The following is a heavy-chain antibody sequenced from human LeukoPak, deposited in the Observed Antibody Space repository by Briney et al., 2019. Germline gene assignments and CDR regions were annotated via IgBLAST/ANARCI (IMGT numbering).Heavy chain of an antibody. D-gene: IGHD5-18*01. Sequence: GGSLRLSCAASGLTFSSYGMHWVRQAPGKGLEWVALIWHDGSNKCYADSVKGRFTISRDNSKNTLYLQMNSLRAEDTAVYYCARVDTAMVLWGQGTLVTVSS. CDR3: ARVDTAMVL. CDR1: GLTFSSYG. J-gene: IGHJ4*02. V-gene: IGHV3-33*01. CDR2: IWHDGSNK.